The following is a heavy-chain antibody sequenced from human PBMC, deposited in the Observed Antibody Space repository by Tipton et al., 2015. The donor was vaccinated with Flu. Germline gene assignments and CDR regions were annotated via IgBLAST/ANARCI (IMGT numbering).Heavy chain of an antibody. J-gene: IGHJ6*02. CDR3: AREGHIVATTSGMDV. V-gene: IGHV4-34*01. CDR2: INHSGST. D-gene: IGHD5-12*01. CDR1: GGSFSGYY. Sequence: TLSLTCAVYGGSFSGYYWSWIRQPPGKGLEWIGEINHSGSTNYNPSLKSRVTISGDTSKNQFSLKLSSVTAADTAVYYCAREGHIVATTSGMDVWGQGTTVTVSS.